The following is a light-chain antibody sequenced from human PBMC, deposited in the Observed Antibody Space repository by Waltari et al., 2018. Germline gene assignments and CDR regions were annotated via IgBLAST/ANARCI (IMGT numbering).Light chain of an antibody. CDR2: LRSDGSH. J-gene: IGLJ2*01. Sequence: QLVLTQSPSASASLGASVKLTCTLSGGHSNFALAWHQQQPEKGPRYLMKLRSDGSHRKGDGIPDRFSGSSSGAERYLTISSLQSEDEADYYCQTWGTGIQVFGGGTKLTVL. V-gene: IGLV4-69*01. CDR3: QTWGTGIQV. CDR1: GGHSNFA.